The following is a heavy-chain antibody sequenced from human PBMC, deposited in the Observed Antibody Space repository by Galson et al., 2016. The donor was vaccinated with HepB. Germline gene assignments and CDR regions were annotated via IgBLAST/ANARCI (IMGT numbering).Heavy chain of an antibody. CDR1: SGSISSSRYY. J-gene: IGHJ3*02. CDR2: VYYSGTA. CDR3: ASLCVGDCYNNLADAFDI. Sequence: SETLSLTCTVSSGSISSSRYYWGWIRQPPGKGLEWIGSVYYSGTAYYDPSLKSRVSISVDTSKNQFFLRLSSVTAGDTAVYFCASLCVGDCYNNLADAFDIWGRGTMVTVSS. D-gene: IGHD2-21*01. V-gene: IGHV4-39*01.